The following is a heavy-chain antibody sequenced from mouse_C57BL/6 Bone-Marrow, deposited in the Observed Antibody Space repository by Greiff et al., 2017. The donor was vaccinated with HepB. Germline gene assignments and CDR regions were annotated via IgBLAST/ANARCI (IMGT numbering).Heavy chain of an antibody. CDR3: ARGTNWDAFAY. D-gene: IGHD4-1*01. V-gene: IGHV1-50*01. J-gene: IGHJ3*01. CDR1: GYTFTSYW. Sequence: QVQLQQPGAELVKPGASVKLSCKASGYTFTSYWMQWVKQRPGQGLEWIGEIDPSDSYTNYNQKFKGKATLTVDTSSSTAYMQLSSLTSEDSAVYYCARGTNWDAFAYWGQGTLVTVSA. CDR2: IDPSDSYT.